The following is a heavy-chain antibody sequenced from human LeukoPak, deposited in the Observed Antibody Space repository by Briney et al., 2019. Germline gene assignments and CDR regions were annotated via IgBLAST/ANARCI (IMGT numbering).Heavy chain of an antibody. Sequence: RSGGSLRPSCAASGFTFDDYGMSWVRQAPGKGLEWFSGINWNGGSTGYADSVKGRFTISRDNAKNSLYLQMNSLRAEDTAVYYCARIPSRGYCSGGSCYRGFDYWGQGTLVTVSS. J-gene: IGHJ4*02. CDR1: GFTFDDYG. CDR2: INWNGGST. V-gene: IGHV3-20*04. D-gene: IGHD2-15*01. CDR3: ARIPSRGYCSGGSCYRGFDY.